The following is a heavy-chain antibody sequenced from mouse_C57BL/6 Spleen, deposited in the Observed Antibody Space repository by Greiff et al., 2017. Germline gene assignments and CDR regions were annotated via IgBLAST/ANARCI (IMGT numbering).Heavy chain of an antibody. V-gene: IGHV5-15*01. D-gene: IGHD2-5*01. CDR2: ISNLAYSI. Sequence: EVKLLESGGGLVQPGASLKLSCAASGFTFSDYGMAWVRQAPRKGPEWVGFISNLAYSIYYDENVTGRFTISRENAKNTLYLEMSSLRSEDTAMYYCARASTYSNYVFAYWGQGTLLTVSA. J-gene: IGHJ3*01. CDR1: GFTFSDYG. CDR3: ARASTYSNYVFAY.